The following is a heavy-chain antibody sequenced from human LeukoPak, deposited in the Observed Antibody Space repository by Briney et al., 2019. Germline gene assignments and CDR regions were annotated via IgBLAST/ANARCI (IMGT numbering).Heavy chain of an antibody. D-gene: IGHD5-18*01. Sequence: SETLSLTCAVYDGSFSGYYWSWIRQPPGKGLEWIGEINHSGSTNYNPSLKSRVTISVDTSKNQFSLKLSSVTAADTAVYYCARGGAGVDTAMINFDYWGQGTLVTVSS. J-gene: IGHJ4*02. CDR2: INHSGST. CDR1: DGSFSGYY. V-gene: IGHV4-34*01. CDR3: ARGGAGVDTAMINFDY.